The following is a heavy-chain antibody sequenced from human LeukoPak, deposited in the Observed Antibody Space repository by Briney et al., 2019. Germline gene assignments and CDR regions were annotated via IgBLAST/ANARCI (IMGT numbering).Heavy chain of an antibody. Sequence: RSGGSLRLSCAASGFTVSSNYMSWVRHAPGKGLVWVSRINSDGSSTSYADSVKGRFTISRDNAKNTLYLQMNSLRAEDTAVYYCARDRWRSGYDYANNWFDPWGQGTLVTVSS. CDR1: GFTVSSNY. V-gene: IGHV3-74*01. CDR2: INSDGSST. CDR3: ARDRWRSGYDYANNWFDP. D-gene: IGHD5-12*01. J-gene: IGHJ5*02.